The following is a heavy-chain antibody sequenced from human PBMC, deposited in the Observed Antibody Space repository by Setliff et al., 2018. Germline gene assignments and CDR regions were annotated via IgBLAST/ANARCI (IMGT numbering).Heavy chain of an antibody. CDR1: GFSFSIYW. J-gene: IGHJ6*02. Sequence: PGGSLRLSCAASGFSFSIYWMSWVRQAPGKGLEWVANIKQDGSEKYYVDSVKGRFTISRDNAKNSLYLQMNSLRAEDTAVYYCARVITFGGVIRPPSYGMDVWGQGTTVTVSS. V-gene: IGHV3-7*01. D-gene: IGHD3-16*01. CDR3: ARVITFGGVIRPPSYGMDV. CDR2: IKQDGSEK.